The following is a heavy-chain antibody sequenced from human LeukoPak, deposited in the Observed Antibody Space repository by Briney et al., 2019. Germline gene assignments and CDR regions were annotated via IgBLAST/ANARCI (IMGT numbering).Heavy chain of an antibody. CDR3: AKDREQWLAIIDY. Sequence: PGGSLRLSCAASGFTFSNYGMHWVRQAPDKGLEWVAFTRYDGSNKYYADSVKGRFTISRDNSKNTLYLQMNSLRAEDTAVYYCAKDREQWLAIIDYWGQGTLVAVSS. CDR2: TRYDGSNK. J-gene: IGHJ4*02. V-gene: IGHV3-30*02. CDR1: GFTFSNYG. D-gene: IGHD6-19*01.